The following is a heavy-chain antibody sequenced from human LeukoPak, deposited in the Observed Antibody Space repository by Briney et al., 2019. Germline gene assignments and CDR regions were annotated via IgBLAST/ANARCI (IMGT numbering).Heavy chain of an antibody. D-gene: IGHD3-9*01. CDR3: ARGDKYFDLLTGSYRDRYFDY. CDR2: VNDRGSP. Sequence: SETLSLTCAVYGGSFAGSYWGWLRRPPGKGLEWIGEVNDRGSPIYDPSLKRRVTISIDTSKNQFSLKLRSVTAADTAVYYCARGDKYFDLLTGSYRDRYFDYWGQGTLVTVSS. J-gene: IGHJ4*02. V-gene: IGHV4-34*01. CDR1: GGSFAGSY.